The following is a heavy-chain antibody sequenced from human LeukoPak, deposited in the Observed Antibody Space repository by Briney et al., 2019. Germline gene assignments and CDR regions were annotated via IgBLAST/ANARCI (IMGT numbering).Heavy chain of an antibody. CDR3: ARDFRNSHRLDI. CDR1: GFTFSSYS. Sequence: PGGSLRLSCAASGFTFSSYSMNWVRQAPGKGLEWVAYISSSSNIMYCADSVKGRFTISRDNAKNSLYLQMNSQRDEDTAVYYCARDFRNSHRLDIWGQGTLVTVSS. D-gene: IGHD1-14*01. CDR2: ISSSSNIM. J-gene: IGHJ3*02. V-gene: IGHV3-48*02.